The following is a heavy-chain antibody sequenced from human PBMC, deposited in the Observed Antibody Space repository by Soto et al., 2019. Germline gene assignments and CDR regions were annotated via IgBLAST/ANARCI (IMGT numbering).Heavy chain of an antibody. CDR3: AREGSSYYSFYDY. J-gene: IGHJ4*02. CDR1: GGSISSGDYY. CDR2: IYYSGST. V-gene: IGHV4-30-4*01. D-gene: IGHD3-22*01. Sequence: SETLSLTCTVSGGSISSGDYYWSWIRQPPGKGLEWIGYIYYSGSTYYNPSLKSRVTISVDTSKNQFSLKLSSVTAADTAVYYCAREGSSYYSFYDYWGQGTLVTVSS.